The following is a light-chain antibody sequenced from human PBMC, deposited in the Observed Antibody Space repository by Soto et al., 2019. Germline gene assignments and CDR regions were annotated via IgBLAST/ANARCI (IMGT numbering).Light chain of an antibody. CDR2: GTG. V-gene: IGKV3-20*01. CDR1: QSVSRSY. CDR3: QQYNTWPPIT. J-gene: IGKJ5*01. Sequence: EIVLTQSPGTLSLSPGQRATLSCRASQSVSRSYLAWYQHKRGQAPRLLMFGTGSRATGIPDRFSGTGSGTDFTLIISSLQSEDFAVYYCQQYNTWPPITFGQGTRLEIK.